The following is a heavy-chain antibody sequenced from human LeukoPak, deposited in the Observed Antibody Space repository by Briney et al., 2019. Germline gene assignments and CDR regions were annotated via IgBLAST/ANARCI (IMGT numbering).Heavy chain of an antibody. V-gene: IGHV3-23*01. Sequence: PGGSLRLSCAASGFTFSSYAMSWVRQAPGKGLEWVSAISGSGGSTYYADSVKGRFTISRDNSKNTLYLQMNSLRAEDTAVYYCAKFTVVLLWFGELSNWGQGTLVTVSS. CDR1: GFTFSSYA. J-gene: IGHJ4*02. D-gene: IGHD3-10*01. CDR2: ISGSGGST. CDR3: AKFTVVLLWFGELSN.